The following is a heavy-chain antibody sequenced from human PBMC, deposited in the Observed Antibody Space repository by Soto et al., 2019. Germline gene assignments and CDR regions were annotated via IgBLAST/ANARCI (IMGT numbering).Heavy chain of an antibody. CDR1: GFSFTNYA. CDR2: FSGSGDTT. D-gene: IGHD3-16*01. Sequence: EIQLLESGGGLVQPGGSLRLSCAASGFSFTNYAMSWVRQAPGKGLEWVSGFSGSGDTTYYADSVKGRFTISRDNSKNTLYLHMSSLRAEDTAVFYCAKERWGDDGFEIWGQGTMVTVSS. CDR3: AKERWGDDGFEI. V-gene: IGHV3-23*01. J-gene: IGHJ3*02.